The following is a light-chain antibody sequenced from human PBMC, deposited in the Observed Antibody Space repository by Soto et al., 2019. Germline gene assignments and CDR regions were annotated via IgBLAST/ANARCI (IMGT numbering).Light chain of an antibody. CDR3: RQSFITPPLT. CDR1: QSISTY. CDR2: GAS. Sequence: DIQMTQSPSSLSASIGDRITITCRASQSISTYLNWYQQKPGKAPRLLIYGASTLQNRVPSRFSGTESATDYPITISSLEPEDFATSYCRQSFITPPLTFGGETKVEMK. J-gene: IGKJ4*02. V-gene: IGKV1-39*01.